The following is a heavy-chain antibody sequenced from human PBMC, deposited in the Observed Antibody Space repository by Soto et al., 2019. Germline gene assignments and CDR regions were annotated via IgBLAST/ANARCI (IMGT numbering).Heavy chain of an antibody. J-gene: IGHJ4*02. CDR2: IKQDGSEK. V-gene: IGHV3-7*01. D-gene: IGHD2-21*01. CDR1: GFTFSNYW. CDR3: ATAAYYGGMAY. Sequence: EVQLVESGGGLVPPGGSLRLSCAASGFTFSNYWMYWVRQAPGKGLEWVDNIKQDGSEKYYVGSVKGRFTISRDNAKNALYLQMNSLRAEDTAVYYCATAAYYGGMAYWGQGTLVTVSS.